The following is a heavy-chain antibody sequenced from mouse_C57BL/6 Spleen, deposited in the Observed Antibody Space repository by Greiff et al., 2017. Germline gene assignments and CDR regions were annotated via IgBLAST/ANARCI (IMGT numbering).Heavy chain of an antibody. CDR1: GYAFSSSW. Sequence: VKLMESGPELVKPGASVKISCKASGYAFSSSWMNWVKQRPGKGLEWIGRIYPGDGDTNYNGKFKGKATLTADKSSSTAYMQLSSLTSEDSAVYFCARFYYGSSDYAMDYWGQGTSVTVSS. J-gene: IGHJ4*01. CDR2: IYPGDGDT. V-gene: IGHV1-82*01. D-gene: IGHD1-1*01. CDR3: ARFYYGSSDYAMDY.